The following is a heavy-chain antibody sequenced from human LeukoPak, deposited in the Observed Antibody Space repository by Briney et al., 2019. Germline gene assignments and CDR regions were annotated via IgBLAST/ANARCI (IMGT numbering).Heavy chain of an antibody. CDR2: IYSGGTT. D-gene: IGHD3-22*01. J-gene: IGHJ4*02. CDR1: GFTVSSNY. CDR3: ARGGYDSSGYYFDY. V-gene: IGHV3-53*01. Sequence: TGGSLRLSCAASGFTVSSNYMSWVRQAPGKGLEWVSVIYSGGTTYYADSVKGRFTISRENSKNTLHLQMNSLRAEDTAVYYCARGGYDSSGYYFDYWGQGTLVTVSS.